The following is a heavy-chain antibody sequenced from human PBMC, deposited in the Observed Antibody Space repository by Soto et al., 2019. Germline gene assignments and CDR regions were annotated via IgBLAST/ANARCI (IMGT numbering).Heavy chain of an antibody. CDR2: INGDGSTA. D-gene: IGHD3-22*01. J-gene: IGHJ4*02. CDR3: ARPRYDGSGTPFDH. Sequence: EVQLVEAGGGLFQPGGSLRLSCAASGFTFSSYWMHWVRQAPGKGLVWVSGINGDGSTATYPDSVKGRFNISRDNAKNMLYLQMNSLTAEDTAVYYCARPRYDGSGTPFDHWGQGTLVTVSS. CDR1: GFTFSSYW. V-gene: IGHV3-74*01.